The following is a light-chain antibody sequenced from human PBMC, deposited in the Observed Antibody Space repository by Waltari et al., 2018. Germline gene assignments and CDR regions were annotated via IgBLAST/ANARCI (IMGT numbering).Light chain of an antibody. Sequence: DVGLTQSPLSLPVTLGQPASISCRSSQSLVYTDGISYLNWFHQRPGQAPRRLIDKVSNRDSGFPDRFSGSGSGTDFTLMISSVEADDVGVYFCMQATHWPVTFGQGTRLEIK. J-gene: IGKJ5*01. V-gene: IGKV2-30*01. CDR2: KVS. CDR3: MQATHWPVT. CDR1: QSLVYTDGISY.